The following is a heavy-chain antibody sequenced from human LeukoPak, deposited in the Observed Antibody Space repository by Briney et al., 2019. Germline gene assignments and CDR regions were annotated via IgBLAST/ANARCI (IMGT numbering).Heavy chain of an antibody. CDR3: AKDLEYDSSGYSFFDY. Sequence: GASLRLSCEASGFTFSSYAMSWVRQAPGKGLEWVSAIIGIGGSTYYADSVKGRFTTSRDNSKNTQYLQMNSLRAEDTAVYYWAKDLEYDSSGYSFFDYWGQGTLVTVSS. J-gene: IGHJ4*02. CDR2: IIGIGGST. D-gene: IGHD3-22*01. CDR1: GFTFSSYA. V-gene: IGHV3-23*01.